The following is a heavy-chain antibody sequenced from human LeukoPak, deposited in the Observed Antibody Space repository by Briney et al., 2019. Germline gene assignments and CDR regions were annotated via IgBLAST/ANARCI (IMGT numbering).Heavy chain of an antibody. CDR1: GFTFDDYA. CDR3: ARDSGGYSYGMDV. D-gene: IGHD2-15*01. V-gene: IGHV3-9*01. J-gene: IGHJ6*02. CDR2: ISWNSGSI. Sequence: GRSLRLSCAASGFTFDDYAMHWVRQAPGKGLEWVSGISWNSGSIGYADSVKGRFTISRDNAKNSLYLQMNSLRAEDTAVYYCARDSGGYSYGMDVWGQGTTVTVSS.